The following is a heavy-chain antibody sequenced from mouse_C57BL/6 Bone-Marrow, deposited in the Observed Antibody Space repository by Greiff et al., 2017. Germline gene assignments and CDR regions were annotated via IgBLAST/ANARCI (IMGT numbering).Heavy chain of an antibody. CDR1: GYTFTSYW. Sequence: VQLQQPGAELVKPGASVKLSCKASGYTFTSYWMQWVKQRPGQGLEWIGEIDPSDSYTNYNQKFKGKATLTVDTSSSTAYMQLSSLTSEDSAVYYCARHYGSSSYWYFDVWGTGTTVTVSS. J-gene: IGHJ1*03. CDR3: ARHYGSSSYWYFDV. V-gene: IGHV1-50*01. CDR2: IDPSDSYT. D-gene: IGHD1-1*01.